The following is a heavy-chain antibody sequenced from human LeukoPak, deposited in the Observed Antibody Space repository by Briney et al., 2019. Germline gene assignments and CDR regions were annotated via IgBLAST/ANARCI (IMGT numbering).Heavy chain of an antibody. Sequence: ASVKVSCKASGYTFTGYYMHWVRQAPGQGLEWMGWINPNSGGTNYAQKFQGRVTMTRDTSVSTAYMELSRLRSDDTAVYYCARDRRPYYYDSSGYFDWGQGTLVTVSS. J-gene: IGHJ4*02. V-gene: IGHV1-2*02. CDR1: GYTFTGYY. CDR2: INPNSGGT. CDR3: ARDRRPYYYDSSGYFD. D-gene: IGHD3-22*01.